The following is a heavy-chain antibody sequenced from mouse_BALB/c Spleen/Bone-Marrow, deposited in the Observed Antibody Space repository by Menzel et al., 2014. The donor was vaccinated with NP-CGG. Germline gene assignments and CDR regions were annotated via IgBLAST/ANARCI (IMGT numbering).Heavy chain of an antibody. Sequence: VKLMESGPGLVQPSQSLSITCTVSGFSLTSYGVHWVRQSPGKGLEWLGVIWSGGSTDYNAALISRLSISKDNSKSQVFCKMNSLQANDTAIYDCATDGYYVRFAYWGQGTLVTVSA. D-gene: IGHD2-3*01. CDR3: ATDGYYVRFAY. CDR2: IWSGGST. J-gene: IGHJ3*01. V-gene: IGHV2-2*02. CDR1: GFSLTSYG.